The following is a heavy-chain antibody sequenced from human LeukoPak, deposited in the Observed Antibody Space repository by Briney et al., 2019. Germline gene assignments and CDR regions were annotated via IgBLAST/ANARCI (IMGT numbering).Heavy chain of an antibody. J-gene: IGHJ4*02. CDR3: TGGYCSSTSCLGY. CDR1: GFTVSSNY. Sequence: GGSLRLSCAASGFTVSSNYMSWVRQAPGKGLEWVSVIYSGGSTYYADSVKGRFTISRDNSKNTLYLQMNSLRAEDTAVYYCTGGYCSSTSCLGYWGQGTLVTVSS. CDR2: IYSGGST. V-gene: IGHV3-53*01. D-gene: IGHD2-2*01.